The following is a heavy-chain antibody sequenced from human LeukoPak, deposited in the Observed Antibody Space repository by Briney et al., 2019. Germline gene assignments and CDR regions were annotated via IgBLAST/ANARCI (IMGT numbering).Heavy chain of an antibody. V-gene: IGHV3-11*01. CDR3: ARDLQGSSWYPHAYYYGMDV. D-gene: IGHD6-13*01. CDR2: ISSSGSTI. Sequence: GGSLRLSCAASGFTFSDYYMSWIRQAPGKGLEWVSYISSSGSTIYYADSVKGRFTISRDNAKNSLYLQMNSLRAEDTAVYYCARDLQGSSWYPHAYYYGMDVWGQGTTVTVSS. CDR1: GFTFSDYY. J-gene: IGHJ6*02.